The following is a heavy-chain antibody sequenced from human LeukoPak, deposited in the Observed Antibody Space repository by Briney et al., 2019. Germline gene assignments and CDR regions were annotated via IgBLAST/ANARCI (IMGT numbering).Heavy chain of an antibody. Sequence: SETLSLTCTVSGDSISGYYWSCIRQPPGKGLEWIGYIYYSGSTNFNPSLKSRVPISVDTSKNQFSLKLSSVTAADTAVYYCARERSSSLYYYYVMDVWRQGTTLRVS. V-gene: IGHV4-59*01. J-gene: IGHJ6*02. CDR3: ARERSSSLYYYYVMDV. CDR1: GDSISGYY. D-gene: IGHD6-13*01. CDR2: IYYSGST.